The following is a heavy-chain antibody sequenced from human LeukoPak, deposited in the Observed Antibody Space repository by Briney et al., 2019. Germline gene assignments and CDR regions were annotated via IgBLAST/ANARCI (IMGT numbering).Heavy chain of an antibody. D-gene: IGHD3-3*01. J-gene: IGHJ4*02. V-gene: IGHV3-74*01. CDR3: GRRTRSPD. CDR1: GFTFSSYW. Sequence: PGGSLRLSCAASGFTFSSYWMPWVRQAPGKGLVWVSRINSDGSSTSYADSVKGRFTISRDNAENSLYLQMNSPRAEDTAVYYCGRRTRSPDWGQGTLVTVSS. CDR2: INSDGSST.